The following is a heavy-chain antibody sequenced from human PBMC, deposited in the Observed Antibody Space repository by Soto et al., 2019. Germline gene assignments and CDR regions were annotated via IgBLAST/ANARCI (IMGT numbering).Heavy chain of an antibody. V-gene: IGHV1-2*02. Sequence: ASVKVSCKASGYTFSDYYIHWVRQAPGQGLEWMGWINPNSGGTKYAPKFQGGVTMTRDTSITTAYMELSRLRSGDTAVYYCAKEQATAKPEGVDFWGQGTLVTVSS. J-gene: IGHJ4*02. CDR2: INPNSGGT. CDR1: GYTFSDYY. D-gene: IGHD1-1*01. CDR3: AKEQATAKPEGVDF.